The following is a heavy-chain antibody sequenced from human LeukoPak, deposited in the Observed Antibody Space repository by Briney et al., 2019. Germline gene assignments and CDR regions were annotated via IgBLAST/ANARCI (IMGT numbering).Heavy chain of an antibody. CDR3: ANARGIQLPMDV. D-gene: IGHD5-18*01. V-gene: IGHV3-30*18. Sequence: GGSLRLSCAASGFTFSSYGMHWVRQALGKGLEWVAVISYDGSNKYYADSVKGRFTISRDNSKNTLYLQMNSLRADDTAVYYCANARGIQLPMDVWGKGTTVTVYS. J-gene: IGHJ6*03. CDR2: ISYDGSNK. CDR1: GFTFSSYG.